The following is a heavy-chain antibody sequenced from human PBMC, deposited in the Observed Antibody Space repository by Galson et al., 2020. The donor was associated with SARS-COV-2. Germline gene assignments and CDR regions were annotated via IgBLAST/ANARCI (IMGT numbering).Heavy chain of an antibody. CDR2: IDSDGTVT. CDR1: GFTFSSYW. Sequence: GGSLRLSCAASGFTFSSYWMHWVRQAPGKGLLWVSRIDSDGTVTSYADSVKGRFTISRDNAKNTLYLQMNSLRAEDTAMYCCARGDSVVAATFYNCYNGVDVWGQGTTVTVSS. V-gene: IGHV3-74*01. J-gene: IGHJ6*02. D-gene: IGHD2-15*01. CDR3: ARGDSVVAATFYNCYNGVDV.